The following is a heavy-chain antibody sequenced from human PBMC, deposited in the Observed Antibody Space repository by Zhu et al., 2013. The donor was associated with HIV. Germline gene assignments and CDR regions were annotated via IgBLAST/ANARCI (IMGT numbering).Heavy chain of an antibody. Sequence: QVQLVQSGAAVREPGASVTISCKASGYTFTTHHIHWVRQAPGQGLEWMGLINPTYGTTTYAQKFEDRVTMTRDTSTRTVYMDLNTLTSEDTAVYFXARDAEMGFMATHYYYNMDVWGKGTTVNRLL. D-gene: IGHD2-8*01. CDR1: GYTFTTHH. V-gene: IGHV1-46*01. CDR3: ARDAEMGFMATHYYYNMDV. CDR2: INPTYGTT. J-gene: IGHJ6*03.